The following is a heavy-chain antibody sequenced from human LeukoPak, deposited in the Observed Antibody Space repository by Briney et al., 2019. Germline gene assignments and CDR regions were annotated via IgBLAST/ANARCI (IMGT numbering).Heavy chain of an antibody. CDR3: ARGSGNSLFDY. CDR2: IDPNSGGT. CDR1: GYTFTVLY. V-gene: IGHV1-2*02. Sequence: ASVKVSCKASGYTFTVLYMHWVRQAPGQGLEWMGWIDPNSGGTNYAQKFQGRVTMTRDTSISTAYMELSSLRSDDTAVYYCARGSGNSLFDYWGQGTLVAVSS. J-gene: IGHJ4*02. D-gene: IGHD3-10*01.